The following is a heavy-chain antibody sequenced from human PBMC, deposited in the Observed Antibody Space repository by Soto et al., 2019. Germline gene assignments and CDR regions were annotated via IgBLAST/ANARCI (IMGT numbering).Heavy chain of an antibody. J-gene: IGHJ6*02. V-gene: IGHV1-8*01. CDR3: ARAPSVRFLEWLLSDYYGMDV. D-gene: IGHD3-3*01. CDR2: MNPNSGNT. CDR1: GYTFTRYY. Sequence: GASVKVSCKASGYTFTRYYINWVRQATGQGLEWMGWMNPNSGNTGYAQKFQGRVTMTRNTSISTAYMELSSLRSEDTAVYYCARAPSVRFLEWLLSDYYGMDVWGQGTTVTVSS.